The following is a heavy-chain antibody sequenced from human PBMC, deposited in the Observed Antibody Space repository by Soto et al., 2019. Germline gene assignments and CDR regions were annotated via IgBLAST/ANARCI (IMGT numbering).Heavy chain of an antibody. CDR2: INKDGGEQ. CDR1: GFSFSDHW. V-gene: IGHV3-7*03. J-gene: IGHJ5*02. CDR3: ARDAAGSGWFS. D-gene: IGHD6-19*01. Sequence: EVQLVESGGGLVQPGGSLRLSCGVYGFSFSDHWMSWVRQAPGKGPEWVANINKDGGEQHYAASVRGRFTISRDNAKNLLYLQLNSLRVDDTAVYYCARDAAGSGWFSWGQGTLVTVSS.